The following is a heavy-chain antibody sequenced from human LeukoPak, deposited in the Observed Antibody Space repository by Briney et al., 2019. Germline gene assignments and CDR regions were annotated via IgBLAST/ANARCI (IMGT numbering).Heavy chain of an antibody. J-gene: IGHJ3*02. CDR1: GVTFSDYY. V-gene: IGHV3-11*06. CDR2: ISSSSSYT. CDR3: ARVGRGSYGAFDI. Sequence: GGSLRLSCAASGVTFSDYYMSWIRQAPGKGLEWVSYISSSSSYTNYADSVKGRFTISRDNAKNSLYLQMNSLRAEDTAVYYCARVGRGSYGAFDIWGQGTMVTVSS. D-gene: IGHD4-17*01.